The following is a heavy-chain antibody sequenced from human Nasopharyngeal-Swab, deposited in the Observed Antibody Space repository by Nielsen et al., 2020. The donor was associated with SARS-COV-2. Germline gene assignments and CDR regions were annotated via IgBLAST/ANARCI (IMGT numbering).Heavy chain of an antibody. D-gene: IGHD6-6*01. V-gene: IGHV4-4*02. CDR2: TSSDGGT. J-gene: IGHJ4*02. Sequence: SETLSLTCAVSGRSISGSDWCSWVRQPPGEGLVWIGETSSDGGTNYNPSLKGRVIVSVDRSKNLFSLSLKSVTAADTAVYYCASSSSEKRGHDSWGQGTLVTVSS. CDR1: GRSISGSDW. CDR3: ASSSSEKRGHDS.